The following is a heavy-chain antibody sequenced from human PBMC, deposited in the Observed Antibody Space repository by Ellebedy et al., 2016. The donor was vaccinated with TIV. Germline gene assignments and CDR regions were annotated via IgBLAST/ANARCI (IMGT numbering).Heavy chain of an antibody. CDR3: ARDNGYCVTTSCPMTHYYYYGMDV. CDR2: IKQDGSEK. Sequence: GESLKISCAASGLTFSSYTMHWVRQAPGKGLEWVANIKQDGSEKYYVDSVKGRLTISRDNAKNSLYLQMNSLRAEDTALYYCARDNGYCVTTSCPMTHYYYYGMDVWGQGTTVTVSS. CDR1: GLTFSSYT. V-gene: IGHV3-7*03. J-gene: IGHJ6*02. D-gene: IGHD2-2*01.